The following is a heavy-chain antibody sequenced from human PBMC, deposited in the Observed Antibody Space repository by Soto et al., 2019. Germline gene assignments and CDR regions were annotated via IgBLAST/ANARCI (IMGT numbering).Heavy chain of an antibody. CDR1: GFTFSSYA. J-gene: IGHJ4*02. V-gene: IGHV3-23*01. Sequence: PGGSLRLSCAASGFTFSSYAMSWVRQAPGKGLEWVSVIIGSGGSTYYADSVKGRFTISRDNSKNTLYLQMNSLRAEDTAVYYCAKDPVSVAPGTGGSGAPDYWGQGTLVTVSS. CDR2: IIGSGGST. CDR3: AKDPVSVAPGTGGSGAPDY. D-gene: IGHD3-10*01.